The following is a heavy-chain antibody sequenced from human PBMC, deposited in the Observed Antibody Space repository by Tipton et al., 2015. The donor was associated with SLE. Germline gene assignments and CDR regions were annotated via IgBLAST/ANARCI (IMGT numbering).Heavy chain of an antibody. J-gene: IGHJ6*02. D-gene: IGHD2/OR15-2a*01. Sequence: GSLRLSCAASGFTFSSYSMNWVRQAPGKGLEWVAFIRYDGSNKYCADSVKGRFTISRDNSKNTLYLQMNSLRAEDTAVYYCAKDLWKNGMDVWGQGTTVTVSS. CDR1: GFTFSSYS. V-gene: IGHV3-30*02. CDR3: AKDLWKNGMDV. CDR2: IRYDGSNK.